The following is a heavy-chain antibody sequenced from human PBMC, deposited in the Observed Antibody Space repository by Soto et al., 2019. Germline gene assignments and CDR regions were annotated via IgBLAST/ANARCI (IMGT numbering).Heavy chain of an antibody. CDR2: INYDGSNK. CDR3: ARCKQKVMHCGLDV. CDR1: GFIFSSYG. J-gene: IGHJ6*02. Sequence: QVNLVESGGDAVQRGRSLRVSCAASGFIFSSYGMHWVRQAPGKGLEWVAFINYDGSNKFYGDAVKGRFTISRDNSKNTVHLQMNSLRGEDTAVYYCARCKQKVMHCGLDVWGHGATVTVSS. D-gene: IGHD2-21*01. V-gene: IGHV3-33*01.